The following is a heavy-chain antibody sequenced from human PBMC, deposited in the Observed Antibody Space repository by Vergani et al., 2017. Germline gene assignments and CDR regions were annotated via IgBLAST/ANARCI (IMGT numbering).Heavy chain of an antibody. J-gene: IGHJ4*02. CDR1: GFTFSSYA. D-gene: IGHD6-13*01. CDR3: AEMXIAAAGRMYYFDY. CDR2: ISGSGGST. Sequence: EVQLLESGGGLVQPGGSLRLSCAASGFTFSSYAMSWVRQAPGKGLEWVSTISGSGGSTYYEDSVKGRFTISRDNSKNTLYLQMNSLTAEDTAVYYCAEMXIAAAGRMYYFDYWGQGTLVTVSS. V-gene: IGHV3-23*01.